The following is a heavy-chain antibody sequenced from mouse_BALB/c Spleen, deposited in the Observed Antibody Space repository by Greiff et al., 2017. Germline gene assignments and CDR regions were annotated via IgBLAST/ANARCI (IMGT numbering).Heavy chain of an antibody. Sequence: VQLKESRTVLARPGASVKMSCKASGYSFTSYWMHWVKQRPGQGLEWIGAIYPGNSDTSYNQKFKGKATLTADKSSSTAYMQLSSLTSEDSAVYFCARGGVYYDDMGDWGQGTTLTVSS. CDR1: GYSFTSYW. CDR3: ARGGVYYDDMGD. J-gene: IGHJ2*01. CDR2: IYPGNSDT. V-gene: IGHV1-5*01. D-gene: IGHD2-13*01.